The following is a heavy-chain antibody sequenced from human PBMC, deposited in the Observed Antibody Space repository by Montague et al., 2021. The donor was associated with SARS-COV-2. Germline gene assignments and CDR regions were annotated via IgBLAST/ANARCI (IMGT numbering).Heavy chain of an antibody. D-gene: IGHD3-10*01. CDR3: ARLGDGVVPSPILGVGPYYSYYYMDV. CDR2: IHHGGST. Sequence: SETLSLTCAVHGGSFSTYSWNWVRQPPGKELEWIGEIHHGGSTNYNPSLKSRVTISADTSKNQFSLKLTSVAAADTAVYYCARLGDGVVPSPILGVGPYYSYYYMDVWGQGTTVTVSS. V-gene: IGHV4-34*01. CDR1: GGSFSTYS. J-gene: IGHJ6*03.